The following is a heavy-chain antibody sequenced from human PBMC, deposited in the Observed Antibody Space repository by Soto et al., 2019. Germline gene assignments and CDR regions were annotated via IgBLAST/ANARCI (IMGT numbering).Heavy chain of an antibody. CDR1: GFTFSSYG. CDR3: ARPPQAWGTSPMNFDY. CDR2: ISYDGSNK. D-gene: IGHD2-2*01. J-gene: IGHJ4*02. V-gene: IGHV3-30*03. Sequence: PGGSLRLSCAASGFTFSSYGMHWVRQAPGKGLEWVAVISYDGSNKYYADSVKGRFTISRDNSKNTLYLQMNSLRAEDTAVYYCARPPQAWGTSPMNFDYWGQGTLVTVSS.